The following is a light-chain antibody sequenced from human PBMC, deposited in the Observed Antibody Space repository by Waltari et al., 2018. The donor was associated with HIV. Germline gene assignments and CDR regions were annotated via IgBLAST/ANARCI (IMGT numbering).Light chain of an antibody. CDR3: QQYFSPPPLT. CDR2: AAS. V-gene: IGKV1-NL1*01. J-gene: IGKJ4*01. CDR1: QAISNY. Sequence: DIQMTQSPSSLSASVGDRVTIPCRASQAISNYLAWYQQKPGKAPKLLLYAASRLESGVPSRFSGSRSGTDYALTISSLQPEDFAVYYCQQYFSPPPLTFGGGTKVEIK.